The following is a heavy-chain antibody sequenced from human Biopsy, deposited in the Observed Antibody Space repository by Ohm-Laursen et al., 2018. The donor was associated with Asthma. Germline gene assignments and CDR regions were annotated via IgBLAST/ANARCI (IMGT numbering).Heavy chain of an antibody. CDR2: ISPIFGSS. CDR1: GGMFGNYA. J-gene: IGHJ6*02. D-gene: IGHD2-8*01. CDR3: ARPSPNRDMLYYDCHMDV. V-gene: IGHV1-69*06. Sequence: ASVTVSCMASGGMFGNYAISWVRQAPGLGLEWMGGISPIFGSSNYAQRFQGRVTITADIFTRTVDMELCGLRFDDTAIYYCARPSPNRDMLYYDCHMDVWGQGTTVIVSS.